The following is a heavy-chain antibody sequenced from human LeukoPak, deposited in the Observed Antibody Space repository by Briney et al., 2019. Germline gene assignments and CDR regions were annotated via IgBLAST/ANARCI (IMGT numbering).Heavy chain of an antibody. D-gene: IGHD3-3*01. CDR2: ITHVGST. V-gene: IGHV4-34*01. CDR1: GGSFSDNS. CDR3: ARGRGTIFGVARPY. J-gene: IGHJ4*02. Sequence: SETLSLTCTVNGGSFSDNSWSWIRQPPGKGLEWIGEITHVGSTSYNPSLKSRVTTSIDTSKNHFSLRLSSVTAADTAVYYCARGRGTIFGVARPYWGQGTLVTVSS.